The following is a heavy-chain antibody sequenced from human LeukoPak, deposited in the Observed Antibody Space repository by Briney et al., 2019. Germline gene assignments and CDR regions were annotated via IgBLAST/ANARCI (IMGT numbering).Heavy chain of an antibody. CDR1: GGSISSGDYY. V-gene: IGHV4-30-4*01. CDR3: ARGAEDYYDSSGYYFDY. Sequence: SETLSLTCTVSGGSISSGDYYWSWIRQPPGKGLEWIGYIYYSGSTYYNPSLKSRVTISVDTSKNQFSLKLSSVTAADTAVYYCARGAEDYYDSSGYYFDYWGQGTLVTVSS. D-gene: IGHD3-22*01. J-gene: IGHJ4*02. CDR2: IYYSGST.